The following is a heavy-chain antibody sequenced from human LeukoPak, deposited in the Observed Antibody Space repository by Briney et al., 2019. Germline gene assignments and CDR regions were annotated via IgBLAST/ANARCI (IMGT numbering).Heavy chain of an antibody. Sequence: LRLSCTTSGFTFGDYAMSWVRQPPGKGLEWIGNIFYSGGTYYSPSLTSRVTISLDTSRNQFSLKLNSVTAADTAVYYCAKSNGYGLVDIWGQGTMVTVSS. CDR3: AKSNGYGLVDI. CDR1: GFTFGDYA. V-gene: IGHV4-59*04. CDR2: IFYSGGT. D-gene: IGHD3-10*01. J-gene: IGHJ3*02.